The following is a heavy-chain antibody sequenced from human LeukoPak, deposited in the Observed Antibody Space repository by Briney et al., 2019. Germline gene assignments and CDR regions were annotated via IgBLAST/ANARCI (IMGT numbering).Heavy chain of an antibody. CDR2: IYSGGST. CDR3: AKEAGYYDSSGPFDY. CDR1: GFTVSSNY. Sequence: PGGSLRLSCAVSGFTVSSNYMSWVRQAPGKGLEWVSVIYSGGSTYYADSVKGRFTISRDNSKNTLYLQMNSLRAEDTAVYYCAKEAGYYDSSGPFDYWGQGTLVTVSS. D-gene: IGHD3-22*01. J-gene: IGHJ4*02. V-gene: IGHV3-53*05.